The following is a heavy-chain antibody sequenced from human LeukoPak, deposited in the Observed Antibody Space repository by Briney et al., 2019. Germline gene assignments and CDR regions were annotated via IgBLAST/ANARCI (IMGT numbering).Heavy chain of an antibody. V-gene: IGHV1-18*01. D-gene: IGHD2-15*01. CDR1: GYTLTSYG. CDR2: IGAYSGNT. J-gene: IGHJ5*02. Sequence: ASVKVSCKASGYTLTSYGISWVRQAPGQGLEWMGWIGAYSGNTNYAQKLQGRVTMTTDTSTSTAYMELRSLRSDDTAVYYCARDGYCSGGSCYDHWFDPWGQGTLVTVSS. CDR3: ARDGYCSGGSCYDHWFDP.